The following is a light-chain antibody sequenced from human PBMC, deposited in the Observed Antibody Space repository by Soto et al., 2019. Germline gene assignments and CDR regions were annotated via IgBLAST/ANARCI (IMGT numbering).Light chain of an antibody. CDR1: QSVASN. CDR3: QQYHNWPPQYT. Sequence: EIVMTQSPASLSVSPGDAATLSCRASQSVASNVAWYQQKPGQGPRLLIHGASTRAAGVPARFSGSGSGTDFTLTISSLQSEDFAVYYCQQYHNWPPQYTFGQGTKLQI. V-gene: IGKV3-15*01. CDR2: GAS. J-gene: IGKJ2*01.